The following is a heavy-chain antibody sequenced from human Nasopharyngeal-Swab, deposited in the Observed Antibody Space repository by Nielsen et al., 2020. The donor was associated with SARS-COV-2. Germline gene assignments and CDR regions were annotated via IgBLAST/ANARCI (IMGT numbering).Heavy chain of an antibody. CDR1: GFTFSSYA. CDR2: ISSNGGST. J-gene: IGHJ4*02. Sequence: GGSLRLSCSASGFTFSSYAMHWVRQAPGKGLEYVSAISSNGGSTYYADSVKGRFTISRDNSKNTLYLQMSSLRAEDTAVYYCVKDSSSWLDYFDYWGQGTLVTVSS. CDR3: VKDSSSWLDYFDY. V-gene: IGHV3-64D*06. D-gene: IGHD6-13*01.